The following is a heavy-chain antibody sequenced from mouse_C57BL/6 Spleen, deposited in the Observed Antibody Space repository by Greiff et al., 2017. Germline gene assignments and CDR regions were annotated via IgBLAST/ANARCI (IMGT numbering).Heavy chain of an antibody. D-gene: IGHD1-1*01. V-gene: IGHV1-42*01. Sequence: EVKLMESGPELVKPGASVKISCKASGYSFTGYYMTWVKQSPEKSLEWIGEINPSTGGTTYNQKFKAKATLTVDKSSSTAYMQLKSLTSEDSAVYYCARTLYYDGSSPRFDYWGQGTTLTVSS. CDR2: INPSTGGT. J-gene: IGHJ2*01. CDR3: ARTLYYDGSSPRFDY. CDR1: GYSFTGYY.